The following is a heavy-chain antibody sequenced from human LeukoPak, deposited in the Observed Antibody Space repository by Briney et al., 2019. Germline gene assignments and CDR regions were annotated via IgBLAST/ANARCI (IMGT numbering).Heavy chain of an antibody. CDR3: AREEDFWSGQYFDY. D-gene: IGHD3-3*01. Sequence: GGSLRLSCAAYGFTFSSYSMNLVRQAPGKGLEWVSSISSSSSYIYYADSVKGRFTISRDNAKNSLYLQMNSLRAEDTAVYYCAREEDFWSGQYFDYWGQGTLVTVSS. CDR2: ISSSSSYI. J-gene: IGHJ4*02. CDR1: GFTFSSYS. V-gene: IGHV3-21*01.